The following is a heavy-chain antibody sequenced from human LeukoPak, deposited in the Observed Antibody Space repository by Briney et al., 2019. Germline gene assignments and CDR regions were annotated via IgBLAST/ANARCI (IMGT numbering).Heavy chain of an antibody. V-gene: IGHV1-46*01. CDR3: ARSSRFGELFVGYFDY. Sequence: VASVKVSCKASGYTFTSYYMHWVRQAPGQGLEWMGIINPSGGSTSYAQKFQGRVTMTRGMSTSTVYMELSSLRSEDTAVYYCARSSRFGELFVGYFDYWGQGTLVTVSS. J-gene: IGHJ4*02. D-gene: IGHD3-10*01. CDR1: GYTFTSYY. CDR2: INPSGGST.